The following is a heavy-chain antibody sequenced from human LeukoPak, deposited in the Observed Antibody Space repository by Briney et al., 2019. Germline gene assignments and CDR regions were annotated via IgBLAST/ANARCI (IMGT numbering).Heavy chain of an antibody. D-gene: IGHD5-12*01. CDR3: APLSYSGYDQGFDY. J-gene: IGHJ4*02. CDR2: INPNSGAT. V-gene: IGHV1-2*02. CDR1: GYTLTGYY. Sequence: ASVKGSCKASGYTLTGYYMHWVRQAPGQGLDWMGWINPNSGATNYAQKFQGRVTMTRDTSISTDYMELSRLRSDDTAVYYCAPLSYSGYDQGFDYWGQGTLVTVSS.